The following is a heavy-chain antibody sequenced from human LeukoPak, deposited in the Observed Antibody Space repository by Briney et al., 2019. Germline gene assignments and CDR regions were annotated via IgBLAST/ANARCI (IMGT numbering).Heavy chain of an antibody. CDR3: ARCGGGSLSWSDP. CDR2: IYSGGST. D-gene: IGHD3-16*01. CDR1: GFTVSSNY. Sequence: GGSLRLSCAASGFTVSSNYMSWVRQAPGKGLEWVSVIYSGGSTYYADSVKGRFTISRDNSKNTLYLQMNSLRAEDTAVYYCARCGGGSLSWSDPWGQGTLVTVSS. V-gene: IGHV3-53*01. J-gene: IGHJ5*02.